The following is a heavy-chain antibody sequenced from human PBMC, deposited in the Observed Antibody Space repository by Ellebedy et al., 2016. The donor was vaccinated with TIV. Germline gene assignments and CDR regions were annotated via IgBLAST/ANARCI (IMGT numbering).Heavy chain of an antibody. Sequence: GGSLRLSXAASGFTFSSYAMSWVRQAPGKGLEWVSAISGSGGSTYYADSVKGRFTISRDNSKNTLYLQMNSLRAEDTAVYYCAKEGGDFWSGYPYYYYGMDVWGQGTTVTVSS. D-gene: IGHD3-3*01. CDR2: ISGSGGST. J-gene: IGHJ6*02. CDR1: GFTFSSYA. V-gene: IGHV3-23*01. CDR3: AKEGGDFWSGYPYYYYGMDV.